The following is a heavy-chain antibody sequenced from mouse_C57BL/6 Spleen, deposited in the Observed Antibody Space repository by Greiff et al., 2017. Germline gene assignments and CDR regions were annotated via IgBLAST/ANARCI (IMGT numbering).Heavy chain of an antibody. Sequence: VQLKESGPELVKPGASVKISCKASGYSFTGYYMNWVKQSPEKSLEWIGEINPSTGGTTYNQKFKAKATLTVDKSSSTAYMQLKSLTSEDSAVYYCARKGGLSSFDYWGQGTTLTVSS. V-gene: IGHV1-42*01. CDR2: INPSTGGT. CDR1: GYSFTGYY. J-gene: IGHJ2*01. CDR3: ARKGGLSSFDY. D-gene: IGHD1-1*01.